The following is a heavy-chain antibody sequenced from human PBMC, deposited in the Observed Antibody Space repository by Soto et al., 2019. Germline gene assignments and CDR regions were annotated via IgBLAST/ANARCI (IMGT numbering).Heavy chain of an antibody. Sequence: EVQLVESGGGLVQPGGSLKLSCAASGFTFSGSAMHWVRQASGKGLEWVGRIRSKANSYATAYVASVKGRFTISRDDSKNTAYLQMNSLKTEDTAVYYCKVYAEFDYWGQGTLVTVSS. J-gene: IGHJ4*02. D-gene: IGHD2-8*01. CDR3: KVYAEFDY. CDR2: IRSKANSYAT. CDR1: GFTFSGSA. V-gene: IGHV3-73*01.